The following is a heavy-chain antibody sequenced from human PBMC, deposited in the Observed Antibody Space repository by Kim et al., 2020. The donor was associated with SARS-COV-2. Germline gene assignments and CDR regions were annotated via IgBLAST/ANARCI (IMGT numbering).Heavy chain of an antibody. CDR1: GYTFTSYG. J-gene: IGHJ4*02. V-gene: IGHV1-18*01. CDR2: ISAYNGNT. CDR3: ARSTGDYIWGSYRYPHYFDY. D-gene: IGHD3-16*02. Sequence: ASVKVSCKASGYTFTSYGISWVRQAPGQGLEWMGWISAYNGNTNYAQKLQGRVTMTTDTSTSTAYMELRSLRSDDTAVYYCARSTGDYIWGSYRYPHYFDYWGQGTLVTVSS.